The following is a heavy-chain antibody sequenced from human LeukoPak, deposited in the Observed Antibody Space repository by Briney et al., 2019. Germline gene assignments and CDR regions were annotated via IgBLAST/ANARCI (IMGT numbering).Heavy chain of an antibody. CDR2: ISGGHGST. V-gene: IGHV3-23*01. J-gene: IGHJ4*02. CDR3: AKDENYDFWSGDDY. Sequence: GGSLRLSCAASGFTFSSYAMSWVRQAPGKGLEWVSGISGGHGSTYYADSVKGRFTISRDYSKNTLYLQMNSLRAEDTAVYYCAKDENYDFWSGDDYWGQGTLVTVSS. CDR1: GFTFSSYA. D-gene: IGHD3-3*01.